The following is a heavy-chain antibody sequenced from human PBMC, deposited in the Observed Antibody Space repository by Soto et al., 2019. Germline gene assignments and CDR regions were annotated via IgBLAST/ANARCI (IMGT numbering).Heavy chain of an antibody. CDR1: GFTFSSYA. CDR2: ISSSGSPI. V-gene: IGHV3-48*03. CDR3: ARGTRGYSYGNGMDV. D-gene: IGHD5-18*01. Sequence: GGSLRLSCAASGFTFSSYAMNWVRQAPGKGLEWVSYISSSGSPIYYADSVKGRFTISRDNAKNSLYLQMNSLRAEDTAVYYCARGTRGYSYGNGMDVWGQGTTVTVSS. J-gene: IGHJ6*02.